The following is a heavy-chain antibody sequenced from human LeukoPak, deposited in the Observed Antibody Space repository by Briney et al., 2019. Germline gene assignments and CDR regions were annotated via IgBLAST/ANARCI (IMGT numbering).Heavy chain of an antibody. CDR2: IRYDGSNK. CDR1: GFTFSSYA. J-gene: IGHJ4*02. D-gene: IGHD4-17*01. V-gene: IGHV3-30*02. CDR3: AKDHTDYGDYFDY. Sequence: GGSLRLSCAASGFTFSSYAMHWVRQAPGKGLEWVAFIRYDGSNKYYADSVKGRFTISRDSSKNTLYLQMNSLRAEDTAVYYCAKDHTDYGDYFDYWGQGTLVTVSS.